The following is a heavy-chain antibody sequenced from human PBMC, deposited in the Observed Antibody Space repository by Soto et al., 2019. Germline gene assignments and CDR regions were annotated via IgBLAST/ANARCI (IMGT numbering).Heavy chain of an antibody. CDR2: IWYDGSNK. D-gene: IGHD3-10*01. J-gene: IGHJ4*02. CDR1: GFTFSSYG. CDR3: ARGRGLYGSGSYYGGFYFDY. V-gene: IGHV3-33*01. Sequence: QVQLVESGGGVVQPGRSLRLSCAASGFTFSSYGMHWVRQAPGKGLEGVAVIWYDGSNKYYADSVKGRFTISRDNSKNTLYLQMNSLSAEDTAVYYCARGRGLYGSGSYYGGFYFDYWGQGTLVTVSS.